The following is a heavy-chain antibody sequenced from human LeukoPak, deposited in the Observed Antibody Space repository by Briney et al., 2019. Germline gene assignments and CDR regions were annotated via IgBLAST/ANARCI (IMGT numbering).Heavy chain of an antibody. CDR1: GFTFSSYG. Sequence: PGGSLRLSCAASGFTFSSYGMSWVRQAPGKGLEWVSGISGSGDYTKHADSVKGRFTISRDNSRNTVYLLMDSLRAEDTAVYYCAKIGRKYDFWTGFYEEEVDYMDVWGKGTTVTVSS. CDR3: AKIGRKYDFWTGFYEEEVDYMDV. CDR2: ISGSGDYT. D-gene: IGHD3-3*01. V-gene: IGHV3-23*01. J-gene: IGHJ6*03.